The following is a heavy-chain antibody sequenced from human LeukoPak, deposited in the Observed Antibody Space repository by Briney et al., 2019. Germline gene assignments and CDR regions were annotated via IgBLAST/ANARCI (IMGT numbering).Heavy chain of an antibody. V-gene: IGHV4-31*03. CDR2: IYYSGST. Sequence: SETLSLTCTVSGGSISSGGYYWSWIRQHPGTGLERIGYIYYSGSTYYNPSLKSRVTISVDTSKNQFSLKLSSVTAADTAVYYCARGQWLPPWYYGMDVWGQGTTVTVSS. CDR3: ARGQWLPPWYYGMDV. D-gene: IGHD6-19*01. J-gene: IGHJ6*02. CDR1: GGSISSGGYY.